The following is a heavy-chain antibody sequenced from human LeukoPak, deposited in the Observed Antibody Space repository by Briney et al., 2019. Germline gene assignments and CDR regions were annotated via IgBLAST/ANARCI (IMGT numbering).Heavy chain of an antibody. Sequence: GASVNVSYRASGGTFSSYAISWGRQAPGQGLEWMGGIIPIFGTANYAQKFQGRVTITADESTSTAYMELSSLRSEDTAVYYCARDLNDYSIGYWGQGTLVTVSS. CDR1: GGTFSSYA. D-gene: IGHD4-11*01. CDR2: IIPIFGTA. V-gene: IGHV1-69*13. CDR3: ARDLNDYSIGY. J-gene: IGHJ4*02.